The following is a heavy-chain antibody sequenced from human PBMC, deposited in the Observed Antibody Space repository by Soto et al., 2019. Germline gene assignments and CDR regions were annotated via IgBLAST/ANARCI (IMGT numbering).Heavy chain of an antibody. D-gene: IGHD3-22*01. V-gene: IGHV3-15*07. J-gene: IGHJ3*02. CDR3: TTRFRIHYDSSGYYFSPYAFDI. CDR1: GFTFSNAW. CDR2: IKSKTDGGTT. Sequence: PGGSLRLSCAASGFTFSNAWMNWVRQAPGKGPEWVGRIKSKTDGGTTDYAAPVKGRFTISRDDSKNTLYLQMNSLKTEDTAVYYCTTRFRIHYDSSGYYFSPYAFDIWGQRTTVTVSS.